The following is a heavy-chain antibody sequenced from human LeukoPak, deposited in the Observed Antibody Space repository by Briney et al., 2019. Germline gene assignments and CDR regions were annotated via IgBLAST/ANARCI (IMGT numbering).Heavy chain of an antibody. Sequence: SETLSLTCAVSGGSFSGYYWSWIRQPPGKGLEWIGEINHSGSTNYNPSLTSRGTISVDTSKNQFSLKLSSVTAADTAVYYCASFWGYCSSTSCYMGDYWGQGTLVTVSS. CDR1: GGSFSGYY. D-gene: IGHD2-2*02. J-gene: IGHJ4*02. V-gene: IGHV4-34*01. CDR2: INHSGST. CDR3: ASFWGYCSSTSCYMGDY.